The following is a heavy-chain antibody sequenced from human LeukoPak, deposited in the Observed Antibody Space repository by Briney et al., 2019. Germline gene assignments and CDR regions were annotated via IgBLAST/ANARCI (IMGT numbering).Heavy chain of an antibody. Sequence: GGSLRLSCAASGFTFRSYSMNWVRQAPGKGPEWVSYISSSSSTIYLADSVKGRFTISRDNAKNSLYLQMNSLRDEDTAVYYCARDPDSSGYYWYFDLWGRGTLVTVSS. D-gene: IGHD3-22*01. V-gene: IGHV3-48*02. J-gene: IGHJ2*01. CDR1: GFTFRSYS. CDR3: ARDPDSSGYYWYFDL. CDR2: ISSSSSTI.